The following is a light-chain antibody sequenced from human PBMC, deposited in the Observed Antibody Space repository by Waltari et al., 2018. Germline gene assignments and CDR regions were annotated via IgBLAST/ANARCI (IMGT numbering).Light chain of an antibody. CDR3: QQYYSIPYT. J-gene: IGKJ2*01. CDR2: WAS. CDR1: QSILYSSNSKNY. V-gene: IGKV4-1*01. Sequence: DIVMTQSPESLAVSLGERATINCKSSQSILYSSNSKNYLAWYQHKPGQPPKLLIYWASTRESGVPDRFSGSGSGTDFTLTISSLQAEDVAIYYCQQYYSIPYTFGQGTKLEIK.